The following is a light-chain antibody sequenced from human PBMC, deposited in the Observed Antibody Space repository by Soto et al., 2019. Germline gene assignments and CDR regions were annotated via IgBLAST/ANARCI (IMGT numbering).Light chain of an antibody. CDR2: EVS. J-gene: IGLJ2*01. CDR1: SSDVGGYGY. V-gene: IGLV2-8*01. Sequence: QSALTQPPSASGSPGQSVTISCTGTSSDVGGYGYVSWYQQHPGKAPKLMIFEVSKRSSGVPDRFSGSKSGNTASLTVSGLQAEDEADYYCSSYAGTNTDVVFGGGTTVTVL. CDR3: SSYAGTNTDVV.